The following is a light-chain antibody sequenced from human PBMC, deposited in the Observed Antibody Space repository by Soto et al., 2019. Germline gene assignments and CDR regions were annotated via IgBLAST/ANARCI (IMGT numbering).Light chain of an antibody. Sequence: QSVLTQPPSVSAAPGQRVTISCSGSSSNIGNNYVSWYQQLPGTAPKLLIYDNNKRPSEIPDRCSGSKSGTSATLGITGLQTGDEADYYCGTWDSSLSTYVFGTGTKLTVL. J-gene: IGLJ1*01. CDR2: DNN. V-gene: IGLV1-51*01. CDR1: SSNIGNNY. CDR3: GTWDSSLSTYV.